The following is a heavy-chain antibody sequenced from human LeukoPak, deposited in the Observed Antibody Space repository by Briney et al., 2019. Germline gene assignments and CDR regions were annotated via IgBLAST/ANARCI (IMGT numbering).Heavy chain of an antibody. V-gene: IGHV3-30-3*01. CDR3: ARDPYHCSSRSCPGGVRYGMDV. J-gene: IGHJ6*02. CDR1: GFTSSSYT. CDR2: ISYDGSNK. D-gene: IGHD2-2*01. Sequence: GRSLRLSCAASGFTSSSYTMHWVRQAPGKGLEWVAVISYDGSNKYYADSVRGRFTISRDNSKNTLYLQMNSLRVEDTAVYYCARDPYHCSSRSCPGGVRYGMDVWGQGTTVTVSS.